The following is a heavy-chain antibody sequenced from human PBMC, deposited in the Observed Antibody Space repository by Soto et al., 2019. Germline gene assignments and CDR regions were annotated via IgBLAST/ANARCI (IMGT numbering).Heavy chain of an antibody. J-gene: IGHJ6*02. CDR3: ARVHYDFWDGLPRYGMDV. V-gene: IGHV1-69*01. D-gene: IGHD3-3*01. CDR2: IIPIFGTA. CDR1: GGTFSSYA. Sequence: QVQLVQSGAEVKKPGSSVKVSCKASGGTFSSYAISWVRQAPGQGLEWMGGIIPIFGTANYAQKFQGRVTINAEESTSTAYMELSSLMSENTVVYYCARVHYDFWDGLPRYGMDVWGQGTTVTVSS.